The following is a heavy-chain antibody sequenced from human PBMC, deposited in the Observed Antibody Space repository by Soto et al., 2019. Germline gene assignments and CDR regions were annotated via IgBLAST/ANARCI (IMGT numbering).Heavy chain of an antibody. CDR1: GASIYNSGDNF. Sequence: LSLTCSVSGASIYNSGDNFWSWIRQPPGKGLEWMGYIYYTGSTYYNPSLNRRITMSVDMSRNQFSLRLTSVTAADTALYFCARAEFNSVWFPFDSWGQGAPVTVSS. V-gene: IGHV4-30-4*01. D-gene: IGHD6-19*01. CDR3: ARAEFNSVWFPFDS. J-gene: IGHJ4*02. CDR2: IYYTGST.